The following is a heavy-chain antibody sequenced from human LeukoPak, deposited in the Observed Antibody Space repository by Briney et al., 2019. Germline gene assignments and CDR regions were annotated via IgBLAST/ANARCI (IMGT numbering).Heavy chain of an antibody. D-gene: IGHD3-16*01. CDR1: GFTFNNYA. Sequence: GSLRLSCAASGFTFNNYAMTWVRQAPGKGLEWVSAISRSGNYTYYTDSVRGRFTVSRDNSKNTLYLQMSSLRAEDTAVYYCAKLPAAGGDYVYMEYWGPGTLVTVSS. V-gene: IGHV3-23*05. CDR2: ISRSGNYT. J-gene: IGHJ4*01. CDR3: AKLPAAGGDYVYMEY.